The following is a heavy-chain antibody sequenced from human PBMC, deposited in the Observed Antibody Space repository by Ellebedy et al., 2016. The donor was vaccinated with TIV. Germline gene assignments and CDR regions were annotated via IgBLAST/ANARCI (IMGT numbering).Heavy chain of an antibody. CDR2: INPDGSST. J-gene: IGHJ4*02. CDR1: GFTFSRHW. D-gene: IGHD2-21*02. CDR3: ARILCAGDCAQFGFDY. Sequence: GESLKISCAASGFTFSRHWMHWVRQAPGKGPVWVSRINPDGSSTDYADSVKGRFTISRDNAKNTLYLQMNSLRAEDTAVYYCARILCAGDCAQFGFDYWGQGTLVPVSS. V-gene: IGHV3-74*01.